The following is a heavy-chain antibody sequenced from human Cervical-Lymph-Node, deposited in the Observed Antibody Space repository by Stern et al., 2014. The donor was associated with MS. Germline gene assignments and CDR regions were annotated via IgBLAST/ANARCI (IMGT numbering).Heavy chain of an antibody. J-gene: IGHJ4*02. CDR1: GFSLTSSGMS. D-gene: IGHD3-10*01. Sequence: QITLKESGPALVKRTQTLTLTCSFSGFSLTSSGMSVSWISQPPGKALEWLVRIDWDDEKYYSTSLETRLTISKDTSENQVVLTVANMGPIDTGTYYCARTALGAWLYFDYWGQGALITVSS. V-gene: IGHV2-70*04. CDR3: ARTALGAWLYFDY. CDR2: IDWDDEK.